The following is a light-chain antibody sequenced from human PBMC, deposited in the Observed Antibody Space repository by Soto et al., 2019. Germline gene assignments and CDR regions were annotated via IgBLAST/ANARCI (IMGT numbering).Light chain of an antibody. CDR1: QHISEY. J-gene: IGKJ1*01. V-gene: IGKV1-33*01. Sequence: IQMTQSASSLSASVGDRFTITCQASQHISEYLNWYQYKPGKAPKLLITDASNLKTGVPSRFSGSGSGTEFTLTISSLQPDDFATYYCQHYNSYSEAFGQGTKVDIK. CDR2: DAS. CDR3: QHYNSYSEA.